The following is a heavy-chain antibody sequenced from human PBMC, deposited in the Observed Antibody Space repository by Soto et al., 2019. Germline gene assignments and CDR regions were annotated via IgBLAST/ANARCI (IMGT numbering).Heavy chain of an antibody. CDR3: AREEYCSGGSCYSLHYFDY. J-gene: IGHJ4*02. V-gene: IGHV1-69*13. CDR2: IIPIFGTA. Sequence: SVKVSCKASGGTFSSYAISWVRQAPGQGLEWMGGIIPIFGTANYAQKFQGRVTITADESTSTAYMELSSLRSEDTAVYYCAREEYCSGGSCYSLHYFDYWGQGTLVTVSS. D-gene: IGHD2-15*01. CDR1: GGTFSSYA.